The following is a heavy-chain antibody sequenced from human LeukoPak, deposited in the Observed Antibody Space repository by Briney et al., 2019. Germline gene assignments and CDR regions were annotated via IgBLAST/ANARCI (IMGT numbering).Heavy chain of an antibody. CDR1: GFAFGSEA. D-gene: IGHD6-19*01. J-gene: IGHJ4*02. Sequence: GGSLRLSCAVSGFAFGSEAMSWVRQSPARGLEWVASISPGGGTTYYADYVKGRFTISRDNSKNTLYLQMNSLRAEDTAVYYCAKVDEQWLVPMLDYWGQGTLVTVSS. CDR3: AKVDEQWLVPMLDY. V-gene: IGHV3-23*01. CDR2: ISPGGGTT.